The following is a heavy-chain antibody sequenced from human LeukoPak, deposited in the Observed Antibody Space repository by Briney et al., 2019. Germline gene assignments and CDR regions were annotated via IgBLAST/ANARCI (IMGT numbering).Heavy chain of an antibody. CDR3: ARGYYDSSGYYFPADYFQH. V-gene: IGHV1-69*05. J-gene: IGHJ1*01. CDR1: GGTFSSYA. D-gene: IGHD3-22*01. CDR2: IIPIFGTA. Sequence: ASVKVSCKASGGTFSSYAINWVRQAPGQGLEWMGRIIPIFGTANYAQKFQGRVTITTDESTSTAYMELSSLRSEDTAVYYCARGYYDSSGYYFPADYFQHWGQGTPVTVSS.